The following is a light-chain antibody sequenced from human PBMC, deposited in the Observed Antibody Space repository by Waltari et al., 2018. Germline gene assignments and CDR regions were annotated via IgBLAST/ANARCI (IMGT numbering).Light chain of an antibody. CDR3: QQYGT. CDR2: DTS. CDR1: HENRQY. V-gene: IGKV1-33*01. J-gene: IGKJ2*01. Sequence: DIQMTHSPSSLSASVGNRVTITCQASHENRQYLKWYQQKPGKAPKLLIYDTSNLETGVPSRFSGSGSGTDFTFTITSLQPEDFATYYCQQYGTFGQGTKVETK.